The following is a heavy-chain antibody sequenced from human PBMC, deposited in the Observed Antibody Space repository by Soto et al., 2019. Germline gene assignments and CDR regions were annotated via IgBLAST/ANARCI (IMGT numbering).Heavy chain of an antibody. CDR3: ATRITVFGLLIPPFDP. D-gene: IGHD3-3*01. CDR1: GGSVNGYY. CDR2: INHTGGT. J-gene: IGHJ5*02. V-gene: IGHV4-34*01. Sequence: SETLSLTCAVYGGSVNGYYWNWIRQPPGQGLEWIGEINHTGGTHYNPSLKNRVTMSVDTSKNQFSLRLSSVTAADTAIYYCATRITVFGLLIPPFDPWGQGTQVTVSS.